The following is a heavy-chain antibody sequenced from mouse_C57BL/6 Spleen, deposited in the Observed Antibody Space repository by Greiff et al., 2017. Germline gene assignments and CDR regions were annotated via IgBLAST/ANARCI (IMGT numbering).Heavy chain of an antibody. J-gene: IGHJ3*01. CDR1: GFNIKDYY. V-gene: IGHV14-2*01. CDR2: IDPEDGDT. Sequence: VQLQQSGAELVKPGASVKLSCTASGFNIKDYYMPWVKQRTEQGLEWIGRIDPEDGDTKYAPKFQGKATITADTSSNTAYLQLSSLTSEDTAVYYCASHYYGSSYIAYWGQGTLVTVSA. D-gene: IGHD1-1*01. CDR3: ASHYYGSSYIAY.